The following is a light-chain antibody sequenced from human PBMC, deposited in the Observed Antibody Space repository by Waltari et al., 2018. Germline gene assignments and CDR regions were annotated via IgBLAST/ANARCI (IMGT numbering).Light chain of an antibody. CDR3: QHYVRLPAT. Sequence: EILLTQSPGTLSLSPGVRATLSCRAGQSVTRARAGYQPKPGQAPRLLIYDTSKRATGIPDRFSGSGSGTDFSLTISRLEPEDFAVYYCQHYVRLPATFGQGTKVEIK. V-gene: IGKV3-20*01. CDR2: DTS. J-gene: IGKJ1*01. CDR1: QSVTRAR.